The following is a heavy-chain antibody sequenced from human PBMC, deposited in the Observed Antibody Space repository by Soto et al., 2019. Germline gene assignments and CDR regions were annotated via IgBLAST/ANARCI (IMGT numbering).Heavy chain of an antibody. V-gene: IGHV4-28*01. CDR2: ITPGGST. Sequence: PSETLTLTCAVYGYSLISSDWWGFIRHPPGKGLEWIGYITPGGSTNYNPSLKRRVTISVDPSKNQLSLHLTSVTVVDTALYYGARSAVMSLFSYAMDVWGQGTTVTVSS. CDR3: ARSAVMSLFSYAMDV. CDR1: GYSLISSDW. D-gene: IGHD2-2*01. J-gene: IGHJ6*02.